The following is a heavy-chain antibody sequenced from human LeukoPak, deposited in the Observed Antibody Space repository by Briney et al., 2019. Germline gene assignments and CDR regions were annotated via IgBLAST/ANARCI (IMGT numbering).Heavy chain of an antibody. J-gene: IGHJ4*02. CDR2: IKQDGSEK. CDR1: GFSVSNYW. D-gene: IGHD3-10*01. CDR3: AKDLISPRSVGSSEKLDY. V-gene: IGHV3-7*01. Sequence: GGSLRLSCAASGFSVSNYWMSWVRQAPGKGLEWVANIKQDGSEKYYVDSVKGRFTISRDNSKNTLYLEMNSLRPEDTAIYYCAKDLISPRSVGSSEKLDYWGQGTLVTVSS.